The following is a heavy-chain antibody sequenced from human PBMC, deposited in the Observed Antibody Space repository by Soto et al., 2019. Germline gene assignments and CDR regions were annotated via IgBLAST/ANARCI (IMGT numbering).Heavy chain of an antibody. V-gene: IGHV3-23*01. CDR1: GFTFSSYA. Sequence: EVQLLESWGGLVQPGVSLRLSCAASGFTFSSYAMSWVRQAPGKGLEWVSAIIGSGGSTSYADSVKGRFTISRDNSKNQRYLQLNSLRAEDTAVYYCAKAVDYYGSGSYFDHWGQGTLVNVSS. D-gene: IGHD3-10*01. CDR3: AKAVDYYGSGSYFDH. CDR2: IIGSGGST. J-gene: IGHJ4*02.